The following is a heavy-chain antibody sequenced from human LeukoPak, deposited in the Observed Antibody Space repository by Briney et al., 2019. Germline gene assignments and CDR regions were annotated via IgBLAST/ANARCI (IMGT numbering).Heavy chain of an antibody. V-gene: IGHV1-69*06. J-gene: IGHJ5*02. D-gene: IGHD6-19*01. CDR2: IIPIFGTA. CDR3: VRGYSSGFDH. CDR1: GGTFSSYD. Sequence: ASVKVSCKASGGTFSSYDISWVRQAPGQGLEWMGRIIPIFGTANYAQKFQGRVTNTADKSTSTVYMELSSLRSEDTAMYYCVRGYSSGFDHWGQGTLVTVSS.